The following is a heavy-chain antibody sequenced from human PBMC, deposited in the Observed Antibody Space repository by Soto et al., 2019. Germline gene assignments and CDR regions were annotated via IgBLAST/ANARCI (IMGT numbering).Heavy chain of an antibody. CDR2: IYYSGST. D-gene: IGHD2-15*01. CDR1: GGSISSGGYY. V-gene: IGHV4-31*03. CDR3: ARLQRGYCSGGSCQKRTNWFDP. J-gene: IGHJ5*02. Sequence: SETLSLTCTVSGGSISSGGYYWSWIRQHPGKGLEWIGYIYYSGSTYYNPSLKSRVTISVDTSKNQFSLKLSSVTAADTAVYYCARLQRGYCSGGSCQKRTNWFDPWGQGTLVTVSS.